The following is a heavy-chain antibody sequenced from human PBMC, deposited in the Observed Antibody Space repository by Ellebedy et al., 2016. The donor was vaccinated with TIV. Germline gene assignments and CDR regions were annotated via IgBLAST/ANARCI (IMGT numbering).Heavy chain of an antibody. CDR2: IYSGGST. CDR3: AAGPDKGY. CDR1: GFTVSNNY. Sequence: GESLKISCAASGFTVSNNYMRWVRQAPGKGLEWVSLIYSGGSTYYADSVKGRFTISRDSSKNTLYLQMNSLRPEDTPLYYCAAGPDKGYWGQGTLVTVSS. J-gene: IGHJ4*02. V-gene: IGHV3-53*01.